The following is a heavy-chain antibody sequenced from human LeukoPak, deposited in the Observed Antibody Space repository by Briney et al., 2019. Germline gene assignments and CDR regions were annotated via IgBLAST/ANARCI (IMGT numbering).Heavy chain of an antibody. J-gene: IGHJ4*02. CDR2: MNPNSGNT. V-gene: IGHV1-8*01. CDR3: ARVDGDYSDFDY. D-gene: IGHD4-17*01. Sequence: GASVKVSCKASGYTFTSYDINWVRQATGQGLEWMGWMNPNSGNTGYAQRFQGRVTMTRNTSISTAYMELSSLRSEDTAVYYCARVDGDYSDFDYWGQGTLVTVSS. CDR1: GYTFTSYD.